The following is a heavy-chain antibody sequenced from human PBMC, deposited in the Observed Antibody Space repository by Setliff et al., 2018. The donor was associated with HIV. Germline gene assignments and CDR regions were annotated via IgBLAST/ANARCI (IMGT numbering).Heavy chain of an antibody. Sequence: GGSLRLSCAASGFTFSSYWMSWVRQAPGKGLEWVANIKQDGSEKYYVDSVKGRFTISRDNAENSLFLQMNSLRAEDTAVYYCARLRPPRYAGSYFDYWGQGTLVTVSS. CDR3: ARLRPPRYAGSYFDY. CDR2: IKQDGSEK. D-gene: IGHD2-8*01. V-gene: IGHV3-7*03. J-gene: IGHJ4*02. CDR1: GFTFSSYW.